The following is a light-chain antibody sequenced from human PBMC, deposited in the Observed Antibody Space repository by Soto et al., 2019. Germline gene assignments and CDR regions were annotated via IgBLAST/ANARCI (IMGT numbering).Light chain of an antibody. CDR1: QSISSY. CDR3: HQSYSTPYT. J-gene: IGKJ2*01. V-gene: IGKV1-39*01. Sequence: DIQMTQSPSSLSASVGDRVTITCRASQSISSYLNWYQQKPGKAPKLLIYAASSLQSGVPSRFSGSGSGTDFTLTISSLQPEDFATYCCHQSYSTPYTFCQGAKREIK. CDR2: AAS.